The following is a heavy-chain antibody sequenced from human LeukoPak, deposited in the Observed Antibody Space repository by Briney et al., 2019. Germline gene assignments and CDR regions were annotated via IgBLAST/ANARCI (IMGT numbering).Heavy chain of an antibody. V-gene: IGHV3-7*01. Sequence: GGSLRLSCAASGFTFSSYWMSWVRQAPGKGLEWVANIKQDGSEKYYVDSVKGRFTISRDNAKNSLYLQMNSLRAEDTAVYYCARGRFYRGYYMDVWGKGTTVTVSS. CDR2: IKQDGSEK. J-gene: IGHJ6*03. D-gene: IGHD3-3*01. CDR3: ARGRFYRGYYMDV. CDR1: GFTFSSYW.